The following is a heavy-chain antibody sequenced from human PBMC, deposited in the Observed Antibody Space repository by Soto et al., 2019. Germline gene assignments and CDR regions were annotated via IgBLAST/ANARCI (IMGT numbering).Heavy chain of an antibody. CDR2: IIPLFGTS. J-gene: IGHJ4*02. V-gene: IGHV1-69*06. CDR3: ARLPLRITVFGKVLGYSDS. D-gene: IGHD3-3*01. Sequence: QVQLVQSGAEVKTPGSSVTVSCTPSGGSFNDYAFSWVRQAPRQGLEWLGGIIPLFGTSDYSQSFRDRATITAVKSTSTVFLELRSLTSQDTAVYYCARLPLRITVFGKVLGYSDSWGQGSLITVSS. CDR1: GGSFNDYA.